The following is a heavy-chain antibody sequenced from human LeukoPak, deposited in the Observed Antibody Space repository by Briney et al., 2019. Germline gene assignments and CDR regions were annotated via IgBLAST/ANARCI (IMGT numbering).Heavy chain of an antibody. CDR1: GFTFDDYA. J-gene: IGHJ6*02. V-gene: IGHV3-9*01. CDR2: ISWNSGSI. CDR3: AKAYGSLYYYGLDV. Sequence: GGSLRLSCAASGFTFDDYAMHWVRQAPGKGLEWVSGISWNSGSIGYADSVKGRFTISRDNAKNSLYLQMNSLRAEDTALYYCAKAYGSLYYYGLDVWGQGTTVIVSS. D-gene: IGHD3-10*01.